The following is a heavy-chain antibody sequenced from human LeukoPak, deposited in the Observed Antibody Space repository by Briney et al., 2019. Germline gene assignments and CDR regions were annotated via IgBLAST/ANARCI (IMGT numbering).Heavy chain of an antibody. V-gene: IGHV4-59*01. Sequence: SETLSLTCAVSGGSLNNYHWSWIRQPPGKGLEWIGCIYHSGSTNYNPPLNSRVTMSVDTSKNQFSLRLSSVTAADTAVYYCASYYGSGTYSGYVDYWGQGTLVTV. D-gene: IGHD3-10*01. CDR3: ASYYGSGTYSGYVDY. J-gene: IGHJ4*02. CDR1: GGSLNNYH. CDR2: IYHSGST.